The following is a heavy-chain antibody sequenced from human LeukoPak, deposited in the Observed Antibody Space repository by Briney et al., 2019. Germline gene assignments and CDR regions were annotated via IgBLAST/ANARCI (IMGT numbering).Heavy chain of an antibody. CDR3: AKEKSFTGPAND. V-gene: IGHV3-23*01. Sequence: PGGSLRLSCAASGFSFNNDAMSWVRQAPWEGLEWVSDINAFGSATYYADSVKVRFTISRDNSKNTLYLQMNSLRAEDTALYYCAKEKSFTGPANDWGQGTLVTVSS. J-gene: IGHJ4*02. CDR1: GFSFNNDA. D-gene: IGHD1-1*01. CDR2: INAFGSAT.